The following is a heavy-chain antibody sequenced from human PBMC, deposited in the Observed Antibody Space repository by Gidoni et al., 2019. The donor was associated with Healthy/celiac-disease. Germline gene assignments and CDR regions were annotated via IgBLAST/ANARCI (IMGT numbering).Heavy chain of an antibody. D-gene: IGHD4-17*01. J-gene: IGHJ6*02. CDR3: ARDSPTLTTVTDYYYYGMDV. CDR2: IYTSGST. Sequence: QVQLQESGPGLVKPSQTLSLTCTVSGGSISSGSYYWSWIRQPAGKGLEWIGRIYTSGSTNYNPSLKSRVTISVDTSKNQFSLKLSSVTAADTAVYYCARDSPTLTTVTDYYYYGMDVWGQGTTVTVSS. V-gene: IGHV4-61*02. CDR1: GGSISSGSYY.